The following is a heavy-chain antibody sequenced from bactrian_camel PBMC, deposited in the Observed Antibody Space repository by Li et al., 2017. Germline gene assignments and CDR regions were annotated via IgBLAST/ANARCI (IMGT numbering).Heavy chain of an antibody. CDR3: TTGDIEVPPRYDY. D-gene: IGHD5*01. Sequence: HVQLVESGGGLAQPGGSLRLSCAASGFTFNTYYMSWVRQAPGKGLEWVSSIYVRGAGTYYADTVKGRFTISRDNAKNTVYLQMNSLKFEDTARYFCTTGDIEVPPRYDYWGQGTQVTVS. V-gene: IGHV3-2*01. J-gene: IGHJ4*01. CDR1: GFTFNTYY. CDR2: IYVRGAGT.